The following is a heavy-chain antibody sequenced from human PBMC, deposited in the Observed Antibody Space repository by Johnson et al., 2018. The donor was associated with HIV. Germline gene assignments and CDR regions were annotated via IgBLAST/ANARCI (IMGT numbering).Heavy chain of an antibody. CDR3: ARTSANWGNMDAFDI. CDR2: ISYDGRNK. V-gene: IGHV3-30-3*01. Sequence: QVQLVESGGGVVQPGRSLRLSCAASGFTFSSYAMHWVRQAPGKGLEWVAVISYDGRNKYYADSVKGRFTISRDNSKNTLYLQMNSLRAEDTAVYYFARTSANWGNMDAFDIWGQGTMVTVSS. CDR1: GFTFSSYA. D-gene: IGHD7-27*01. J-gene: IGHJ3*02.